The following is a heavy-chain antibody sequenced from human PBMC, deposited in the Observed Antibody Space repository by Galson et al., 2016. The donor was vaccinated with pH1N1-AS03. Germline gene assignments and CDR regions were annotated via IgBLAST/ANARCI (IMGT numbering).Heavy chain of an antibody. J-gene: IGHJ4*02. CDR3: AKDRTYTFEGRFDS. V-gene: IGHV1-69*13. D-gene: IGHD1-1*01. Sequence: SVKVSCKASGYTFTTYAMHWVRQAPGQGLEWMGGIIAIFGTTNYAQRFQGRVTITADESTTTAYMELSSLRSDDTAVYYCAKDRTYTFEGRFDSWGQGTVVTVSS. CDR1: GYTFTTYA. CDR2: IIAIFGTT.